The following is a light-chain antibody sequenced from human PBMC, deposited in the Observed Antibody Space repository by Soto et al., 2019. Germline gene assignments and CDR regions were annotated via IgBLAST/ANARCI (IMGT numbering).Light chain of an antibody. J-gene: IGKJ4*01. CDR1: QSVSRSTS. CDR3: QQYGDSPLT. V-gene: IGKV3-20*01. Sequence: EIVLTQSPGTLSLSPGERATLSCRASQSVSRSTSLAWYQAKTGQAPRLLIYGASSRAVGVPDRFSGSGSGTDFTLTISRLEPEDFAVYYCQQYGDSPLTFGGGNKVE. CDR2: GAS.